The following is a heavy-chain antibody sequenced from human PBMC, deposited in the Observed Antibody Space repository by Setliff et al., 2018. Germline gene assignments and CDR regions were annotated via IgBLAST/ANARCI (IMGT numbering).Heavy chain of an antibody. J-gene: IGHJ6*03. V-gene: IGHV4-61*09. CDR2: IYTSWST. CDR1: GDSISSRRSY. D-gene: IGHD3-3*01. CDR3: ARMSGFQYMDV. Sequence: PSETLSLTCTVSGDSISSRRSYWGWFRQPAGKGLEWIGQIYTSWSTNYNPSPKSRVTISLDTSKNQFSLSLSSVTAADTAVYYCARMSGFQYMDVWGKGTTVTSP.